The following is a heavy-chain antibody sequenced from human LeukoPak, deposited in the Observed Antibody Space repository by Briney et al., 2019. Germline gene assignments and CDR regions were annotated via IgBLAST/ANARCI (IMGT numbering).Heavy chain of an antibody. D-gene: IGHD3-22*01. V-gene: IGHV3-30*04. CDR3: AKRPRDTSGYYLGAFDI. J-gene: IGHJ3*02. Sequence: GGSLRLSCAASGFTFSSYAMHWVRQAPGKGLEWVAVISYVGSNKYYADSVKGRFTISRDNSKNTLYLQMNSLRAEDAAVYYCAKRPRDTSGYYLGAFDIWGQGTMVTVSS. CDR1: GFTFSSYA. CDR2: ISYVGSNK.